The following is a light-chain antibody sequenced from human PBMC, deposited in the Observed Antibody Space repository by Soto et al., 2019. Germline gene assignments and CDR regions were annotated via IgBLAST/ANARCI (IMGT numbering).Light chain of an antibody. J-gene: IGLJ1*01. Sequence: ELTQPPSVSVSPGQTASITCSGERLGDKYTCWYQQRPGQSPMLVIYQDTKRPSGIPERFSGSNSGNTATLTITGTQAVDEADYYCQVWDSSTLYVFGTGTKVTVL. CDR1: RLGDKY. V-gene: IGLV3-1*01. CDR2: QDT. CDR3: QVWDSSTLYV.